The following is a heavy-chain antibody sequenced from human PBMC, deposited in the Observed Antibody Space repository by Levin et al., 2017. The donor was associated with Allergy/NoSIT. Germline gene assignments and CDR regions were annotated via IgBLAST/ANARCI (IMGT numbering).Heavy chain of an antibody. CDR1: GFTFSDYY. Sequence: GESLKISCAASGFTFSDYYMSWIRQAPGKGLEWVSYISSSGITIYYADSVKGRFTISRDNAKNSLCLQMNSLRAEDTAVYYCVRGVVIGYGMDVWGQGTTVTVSS. D-gene: IGHD3-3*01. CDR3: VRGVVIGYGMDV. CDR2: ISSSGITI. V-gene: IGHV3-11*01. J-gene: IGHJ6*02.